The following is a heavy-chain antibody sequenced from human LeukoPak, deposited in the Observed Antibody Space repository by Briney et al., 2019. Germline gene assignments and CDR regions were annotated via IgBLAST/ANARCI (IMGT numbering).Heavy chain of an antibody. Sequence: SETLSLTCAVYGGSFSGYYWSWIRQPPGKGLEWIGEINHNGSTNYNPSLKSRATISVDTSKNQFSLKLSSVTAADTAVYYCAREPGTRNTADYWGQGTLVTASS. CDR1: GGSFSGYY. CDR2: INHNGST. D-gene: IGHD5-18*01. CDR3: AREPGTRNTADY. J-gene: IGHJ4*02. V-gene: IGHV4-34*01.